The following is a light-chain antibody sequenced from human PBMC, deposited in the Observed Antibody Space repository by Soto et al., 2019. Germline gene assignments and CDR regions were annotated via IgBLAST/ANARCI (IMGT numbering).Light chain of an antibody. CDR1: SSDVGGYNY. Sequence: QSVLTQPASVSGSPGQSITISCTGTSSDVGGYNYVSWYQQYPGKAPKLMIYDVTNRPSGVSNRFSGSKSGNTASLTISGLQAEDEADYYCSSFASSSPWVFGGGTKVTVL. V-gene: IGLV2-14*01. CDR2: DVT. CDR3: SSFASSSPWV. J-gene: IGLJ2*01.